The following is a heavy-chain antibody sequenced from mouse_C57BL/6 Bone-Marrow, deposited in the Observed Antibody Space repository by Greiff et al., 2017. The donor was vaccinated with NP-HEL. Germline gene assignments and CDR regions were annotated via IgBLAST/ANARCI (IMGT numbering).Heavy chain of an antibody. CDR2: ISYDGSN. CDR3: ARADYGSSHYFDY. J-gene: IGHJ2*01. D-gene: IGHD1-1*01. CDR1: GYSITSGYY. V-gene: IGHV3-6*01. Sequence: EVKLMESGPGLVKPSQSLSLTCSVTGYSITSGYYWNWIRQFPGNQLEWMGYISYDGSNKYNPSLKNRISITRDTSKNQLFLKLNSVTTQDTATYYCARADYGSSHYFDYWGQGTTLTVSS.